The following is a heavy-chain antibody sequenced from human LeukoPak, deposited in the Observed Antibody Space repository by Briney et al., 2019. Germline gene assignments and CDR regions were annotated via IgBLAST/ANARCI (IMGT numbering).Heavy chain of an antibody. CDR1: GGTFSSYA. CDR3: ARGAFSCSSTSCLLYYYYMDV. CDR2: IIPIFGTA. Sequence: GASVKVSCKASGGTFSSYAISWVRQAPGQGLEWMGGIIPIFGTANYAQKFQGRVTITADESTSTAYMELSSLRSEDTAVYYCARGAFSCSSTSCLLYYYYMDVWGKGTTVTVSS. D-gene: IGHD2-2*01. V-gene: IGHV1-69*13. J-gene: IGHJ6*03.